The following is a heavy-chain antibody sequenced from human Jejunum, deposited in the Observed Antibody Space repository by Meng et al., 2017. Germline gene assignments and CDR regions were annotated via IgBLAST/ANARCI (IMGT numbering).Heavy chain of an antibody. CDR1: CYPFDSFC. J-gene: IGHJ4*02. V-gene: IGHV1-18*01. D-gene: IGHD2-2*01. CDR2: ISAYTGKT. Sequence: ELLQSGPAVNTPGSSSRASCNASCYPFDSFCVSWIRQAPAHGLEWVGWISAYTGKTDYVQKFQGTVLMTAETSTTTVYMELTSLTSYDTSVYYCARDKYAYALGYFDYWGQGTLVTVSS. CDR3: ARDKYAYALGYFDY.